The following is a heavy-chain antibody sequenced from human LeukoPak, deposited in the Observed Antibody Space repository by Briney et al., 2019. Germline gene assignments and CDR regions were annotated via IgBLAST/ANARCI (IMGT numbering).Heavy chain of an antibody. CDR2: IYSGGST. Sequence: PGGSLRLSCAASGFTFSSYAMSWVRQAPGKGLEWVSVIYSGGSTYYADSVKGRFTISRDNSKNTLYLQMNSLRAEDTAVYYCAREWHSYGYEVGCDYWGQGTLVTVSS. CDR1: GFTFSSYA. V-gene: IGHV3-66*01. CDR3: AREWHSYGYEVGCDY. D-gene: IGHD5-18*01. J-gene: IGHJ4*02.